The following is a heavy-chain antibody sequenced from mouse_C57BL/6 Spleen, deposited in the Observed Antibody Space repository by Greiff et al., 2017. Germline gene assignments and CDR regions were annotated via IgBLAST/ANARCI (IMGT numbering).Heavy chain of an antibody. CDR1: GFTFSSYG. D-gene: IGHD2-4*01. CDR3: ARGGYDYDYFDY. CDR2: ISSGGSYT. Sequence: DVQLQESGGDLVKPGGSLKLSCAASGFTFSSYGMSWVRQTPDKRLEWVATISSGGSYTYYPDSVKGRFTISRDNAKNTLYLQMSSLKSEDTAMYYCARGGYDYDYFDYWGQGTTLTVSS. J-gene: IGHJ2*01. V-gene: IGHV5-6*01.